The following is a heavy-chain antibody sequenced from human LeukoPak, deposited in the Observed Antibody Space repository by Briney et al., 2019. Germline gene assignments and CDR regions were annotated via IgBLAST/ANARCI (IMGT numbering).Heavy chain of an antibody. V-gene: IGHV3-7*01. Sequence: GGSLRLSCAASGFTFSSYWMCWVRQAPGKGLEWVANIKQDGSEKYYVDSVKGQFTISRDNAKNSLHLQLNSLRAEDTAVYYCASGARGTREGGDLYSFDYWGQGTLVTVSS. CDR2: IKQDGSEK. J-gene: IGHJ4*02. CDR1: GFTFSSYW. CDR3: ASGARGTREGGDLYSFDY. D-gene: IGHD4-17*01.